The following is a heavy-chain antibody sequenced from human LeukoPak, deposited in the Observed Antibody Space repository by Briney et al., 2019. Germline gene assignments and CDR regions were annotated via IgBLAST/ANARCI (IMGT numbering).Heavy chain of an antibody. CDR1: GYSISSGYY. V-gene: IGHV4-38-2*02. Sequence: PSDTLSLTCTVSGYSISSGYYWGWIRQPPGKGLEWIGSIYHSGSTYYNPSLKSRVTISVDTSKNQFSLKLSSVTAADTAVYYCARGLLSGGNWFDPWGQGTLVTVSS. CDR2: IYHSGST. CDR3: ARGLLSGGNWFDP. J-gene: IGHJ5*02. D-gene: IGHD2-21*02.